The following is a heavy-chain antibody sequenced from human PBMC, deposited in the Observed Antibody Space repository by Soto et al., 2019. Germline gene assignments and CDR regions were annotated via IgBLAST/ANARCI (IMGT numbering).Heavy chain of an antibody. D-gene: IGHD3-22*01. CDR3: ASRNYYESSGYYYWYYFDF. V-gene: IGHV3-23*01. J-gene: IGHJ4*02. CDR2: ISGSGGST. Sequence: EVQLLESGGGFVQPGGSLRLSCAASGFTFSNYAMSWVRQAPGKGLEWVSAISGSGGSTYYVDSVKGRFTISRDNSKNTLYLQMNSLGAEDTAVYYCASRNYYESSGYYYWYYFDFWGQGTLVTVSS. CDR1: GFTFSNYA.